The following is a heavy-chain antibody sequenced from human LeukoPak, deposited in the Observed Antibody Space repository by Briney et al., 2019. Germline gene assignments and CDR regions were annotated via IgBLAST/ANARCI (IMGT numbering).Heavy chain of an antibody. CDR2: INPNSGGT. CDR1: GYTFTGYY. Sequence: EASVKVSCKASGYTFTGYYMHWVRQAPGQGVEWMGRINPNSGGTNYAQKFQGRVTMTRDTSISTAYMELSRLTSDDTAVYYCARVSHKGLVVVADDYWGQGILVTVSS. D-gene: IGHD2-15*01. CDR3: ARVSHKGLVVVADDY. J-gene: IGHJ4*02. V-gene: IGHV1-2*06.